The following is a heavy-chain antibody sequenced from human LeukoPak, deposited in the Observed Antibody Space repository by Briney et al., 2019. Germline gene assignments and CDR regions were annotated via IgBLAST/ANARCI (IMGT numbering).Heavy chain of an antibody. CDR2: VHNSVGT. V-gene: IGHV4-4*07. CDR1: GGSMNTYY. CDR3: ARDIHTSDWTKFDY. D-gene: IGHD6-19*01. Sequence: PSETLSLTCTVSGGSMNTYYCTWIRQTAGGALEWIGQVHNSVGTTYNPSLRSRVSLSLDTSKNHFSLRLASVTAADTAVYYCARDIHTSDWTKFDYWGQGTLVTVSS. J-gene: IGHJ4*02.